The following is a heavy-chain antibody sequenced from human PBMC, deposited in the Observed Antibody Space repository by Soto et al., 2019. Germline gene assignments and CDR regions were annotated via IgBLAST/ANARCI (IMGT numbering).Heavy chain of an antibody. D-gene: IGHD4-17*01. V-gene: IGHV3-30-3*01. CDR1: GFTFSSYA. CDR2: ISYDGSNK. Sequence: QVQLVESGGGVIQPGRSQRLSCAASGFTFSSYAMHWVRQAPGKGLEWVAVISYDGSNKYYADSVKGRFTISRDNSKNTLYLQMNSLRAEDTAVYYCAREEDYGDFDYWGQGTLVTVSS. CDR3: AREEDYGDFDY. J-gene: IGHJ4*02.